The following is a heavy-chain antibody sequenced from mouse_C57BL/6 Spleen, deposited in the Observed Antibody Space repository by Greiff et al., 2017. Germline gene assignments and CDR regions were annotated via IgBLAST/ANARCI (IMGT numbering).Heavy chain of an antibody. J-gene: IGHJ3*01. CDR3: ARGDYDGGPFAY. CDR2: IYPRSGNT. V-gene: IGHV1-81*01. D-gene: IGHD2-4*01. CDR1: GYTFTSYG. Sequence: VKLQESGAELARPGASVKLSCKASGYTFTSYGISWVKQRTGQGLEWIGEIYPRSGNTYYNEKFKGKATLTADKSSSTAYMELRSLTSEDSAVYFCARGDYDGGPFAYWGQGTLVTVSA.